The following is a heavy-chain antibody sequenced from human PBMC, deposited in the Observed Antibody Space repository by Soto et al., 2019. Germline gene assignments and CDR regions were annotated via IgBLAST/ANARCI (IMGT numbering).Heavy chain of an antibody. J-gene: IGHJ5*02. CDR3: ARGRRLLWFGELLNVRYNWFDP. CDR2: INPSGGNT. D-gene: IGHD3-10*01. Sequence: ASVKVSCKASGYAFTSYYMHWVRQAPGQGLEWMGIINPSGGNTGYAQKLQGRVTMTRNTSISTAYMELSSLRSEDTAVYYCARGRRLLWFGELLNVRYNWFDPWGQGTLVTVSS. V-gene: IGHV1-46*01. CDR1: GYAFTSYY.